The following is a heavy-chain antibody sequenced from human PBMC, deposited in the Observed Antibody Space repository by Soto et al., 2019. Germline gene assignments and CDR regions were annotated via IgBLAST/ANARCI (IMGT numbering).Heavy chain of an antibody. CDR2: IWYDGSNK. Sequence: QVQLVESGGGVVQPGRSLRLSCAVSGFTFSSYGMHWVRQAPGKGLEWVAVIWYDGSNKYYADSVKGRFTISRDESKNTLYLQLNSLRAEDTAVYYCARETGGPLYGMDVWGQGTTVTVSS. J-gene: IGHJ6*02. CDR3: ARETGGPLYGMDV. CDR1: GFTFSSYG. D-gene: IGHD7-27*01. V-gene: IGHV3-33*01.